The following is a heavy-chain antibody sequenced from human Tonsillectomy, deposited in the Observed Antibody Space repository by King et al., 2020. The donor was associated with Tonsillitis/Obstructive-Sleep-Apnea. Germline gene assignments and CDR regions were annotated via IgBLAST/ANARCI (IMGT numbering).Heavy chain of an antibody. CDR2: INPNSGGT. V-gene: IGHV1-2*02. CDR3: ARGISSDGMVVYNWFDP. D-gene: IGHD3-22*01. J-gene: IGHJ5*02. Sequence: HVQLVESGAEVKKPGASVKVSCKASGYTFTDYYIHWVRQAPGQGLEWMGWINPNSGGTSSAQKFLDRVTMTRDTSISTAYMELSRLKSDDTAVFYCARGISSDGMVVYNWFDPWGQGTLVTVSS. CDR1: GYTFTDYY.